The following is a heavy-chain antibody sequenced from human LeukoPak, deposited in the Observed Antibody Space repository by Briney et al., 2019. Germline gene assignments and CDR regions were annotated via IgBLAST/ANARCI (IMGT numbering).Heavy chain of an antibody. CDR1: GGTFSSYA. D-gene: IGHD1-26*01. J-gene: IGHJ4*02. CDR3: ARGSGVGADYYFDY. CDR2: INPNSGGT. Sequence: GASVKVSCKASGGTFSSYAISWVRQAPGQGLEWMGWINPNSGGTNYAQKFQGRVTMTRDTSISTAYMELSRLRSDDTAVYYCARGSGVGADYYFDYWGQGTLVTVSS. V-gene: IGHV1-2*02.